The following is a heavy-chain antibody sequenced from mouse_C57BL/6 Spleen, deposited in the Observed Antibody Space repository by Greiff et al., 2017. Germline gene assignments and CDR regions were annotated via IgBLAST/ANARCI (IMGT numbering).Heavy chain of an antibody. Sequence: QVQLQQPGAELVRPGSSVKLSCKASGYTFTSYWMDWVKQRPGQGLEWIGNIYPSDSGTHYNQKFKDKATLTVDKSSSTAYMQLSSLTSEDSAVYYCAREGGNFDYWGQGTTLTVSS. CDR2: IYPSDSGT. CDR1: GYTFTSYW. CDR3: AREGGNFDY. D-gene: IGHD2-1*01. V-gene: IGHV1-61*01. J-gene: IGHJ2*01.